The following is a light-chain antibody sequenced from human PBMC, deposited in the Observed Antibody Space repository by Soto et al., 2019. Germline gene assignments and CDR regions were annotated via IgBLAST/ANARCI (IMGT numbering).Light chain of an antibody. V-gene: IGKV2-28*01. Sequence: DIVMTQSPLSLPVTPGEPASISCRSSQSLLDSKGNNYLDWYLQKPGQSQQLLIYLGSNRASGVPARFSGSGSGTDCTLKISRVEAEDVGVYYCMQVLQTPLTFGGGTKVEIK. CDR1: QSLLDSKGNNY. CDR3: MQVLQTPLT. CDR2: LGS. J-gene: IGKJ4*01.